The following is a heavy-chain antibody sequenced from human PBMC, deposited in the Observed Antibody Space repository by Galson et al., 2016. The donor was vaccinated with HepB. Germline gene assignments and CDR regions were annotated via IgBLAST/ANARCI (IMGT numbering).Heavy chain of an antibody. Sequence: SVKVSCKASGYIFTSFYVHWVRQAPGQGLEWMGMINPTTGNPDYAQKFRGSVTLTRDTTTSTVHLELTSLRSEDTAVYFWGKGMTGHVYGFDHWGQGTLVTVSS. J-gene: IGHJ4*02. CDR1: GYIFTSFY. V-gene: IGHV1-46*03. D-gene: IGHD3-9*01. CDR2: INPTTGNP. CDR3: GKGMTGHVYGFDH.